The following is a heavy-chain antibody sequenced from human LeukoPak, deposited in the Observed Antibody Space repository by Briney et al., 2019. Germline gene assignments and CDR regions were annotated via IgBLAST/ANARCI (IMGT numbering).Heavy chain of an antibody. Sequence: PGGSLRLSCAGSGFTFSNYDMAWVRQAPGKGLERVSAINRGGLTSYAEAVKGGFTISRDNSKNTLYLQMNTLRAEDTALYYCAKRGPGVSAPYDDWGQGTLVSVSS. J-gene: IGHJ4*02. V-gene: IGHV3-23*01. CDR2: INRGGLT. CDR3: AKRGPGVSAPYDD. CDR1: GFTFSNYD. D-gene: IGHD5/OR15-5a*01.